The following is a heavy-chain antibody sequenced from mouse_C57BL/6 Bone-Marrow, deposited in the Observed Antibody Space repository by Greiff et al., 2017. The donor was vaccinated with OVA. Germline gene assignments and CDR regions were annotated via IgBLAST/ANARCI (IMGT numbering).Heavy chain of an antibody. CDR3: ARRRYTGYVDV. D-gene: IGHD2-12*01. Sequence: EVMLVESGGGLVQPGGSLKLSCAASGFTFRDYYMYWVRQTPEKRLEWVAYISNGGGSPYSPDTVKGRFTFASDNATNTLYLQLSRQKAEDTAMYYCARRRYTGYVDVWGTGTTVTVSS. CDR1: GFTFRDYY. V-gene: IGHV5-12*01. CDR2: ISNGGGSP. J-gene: IGHJ1*03.